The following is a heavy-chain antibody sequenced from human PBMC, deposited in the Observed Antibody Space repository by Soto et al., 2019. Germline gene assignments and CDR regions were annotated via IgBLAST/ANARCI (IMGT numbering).Heavy chain of an antibody. V-gene: IGHV4-59*01. CDR1: GGSISSYY. Sequence: SETLSLTCTVSGGSISSYYWSWIRQPPGKGLEWIGYIYYSGSTNYNPSLKSRVTISVDTSKNQFSLKLSSVTAADTAVYYCARGYYYDSSGIDYWGQGTLVTVSS. J-gene: IGHJ4*02. D-gene: IGHD3-22*01. CDR3: ARGYYYDSSGIDY. CDR2: IYYSGST.